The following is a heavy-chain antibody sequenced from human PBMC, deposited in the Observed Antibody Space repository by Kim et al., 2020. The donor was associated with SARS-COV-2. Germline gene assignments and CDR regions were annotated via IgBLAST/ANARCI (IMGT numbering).Heavy chain of an antibody. V-gene: IGHV3-30*07. D-gene: IGHD6-13*01. J-gene: IGHJ6*02. Sequence: GRFTISRDNSKNTLYLQMNSLRAEDTAVYYCARESGSWDTEGYYYYYGMDVWGQGTTVTVSS. CDR3: ARESGSWDTEGYYYYYGMDV.